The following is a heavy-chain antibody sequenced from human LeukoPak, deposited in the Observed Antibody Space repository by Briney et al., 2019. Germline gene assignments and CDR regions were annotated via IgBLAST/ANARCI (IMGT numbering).Heavy chain of an antibody. D-gene: IGHD3-22*01. J-gene: IGHJ5*02. CDR2: IYYSGST. V-gene: IGHV4-59*08. Sequence: SETLSLTCTVSGGSISSYYWSWIRQPPGKGLERIGYIYYSGSTNYNPSLKSRVTISVDTSKNQFSLKLSPVTAADTAVYYCARQPASSGYYYGWFDPWGQGTLVTVSS. CDR1: GGSISSYY. CDR3: ARQPASSGYYYGWFDP.